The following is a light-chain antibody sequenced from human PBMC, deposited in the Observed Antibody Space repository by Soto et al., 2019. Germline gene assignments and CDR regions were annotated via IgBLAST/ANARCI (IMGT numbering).Light chain of an antibody. Sequence: EIVMTQSPATLSVSPGEGATLSCRASQSVSSNLAWYQQKPGQAPRLLIHGASTRATGVPTRFSGSGSGTEFTLTISNLQSEDFAVYYCLQYNNWPPWTFGQGTKVEIK. CDR3: LQYNNWPPWT. CDR1: QSVSSN. V-gene: IGKV3-15*01. CDR2: GAS. J-gene: IGKJ1*01.